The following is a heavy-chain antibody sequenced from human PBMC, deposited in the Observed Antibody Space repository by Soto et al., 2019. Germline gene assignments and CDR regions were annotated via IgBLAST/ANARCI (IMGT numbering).Heavy chain of an antibody. CDR1: AYTFTSYA. V-gene: IGHV1-3*01. Sequence: GASVKVSCKASAYTFTSYAMHWVRQAPGQRLEWMGWINAGNGNTKYSQKFQGRVTITRDTSASTAYMELSSLRSEDTAVYYCAREECSGGSCWDYYYYGMDVWGQGTTVTVSS. CDR3: AREECSGGSCWDYYYYGMDV. J-gene: IGHJ6*02. CDR2: INAGNGNT. D-gene: IGHD2-15*01.